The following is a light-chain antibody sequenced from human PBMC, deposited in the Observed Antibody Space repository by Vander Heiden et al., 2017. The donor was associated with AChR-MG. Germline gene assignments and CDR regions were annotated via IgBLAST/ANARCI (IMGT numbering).Light chain of an antibody. CDR2: AAS. CDR3: LQEYAYPWT. CDR1: QGIGND. Sequence: AIQMTQSPSSLSASVGDRVTITCRASQGIGNDLGWYQQKPGQAPKVLIYAASTSQSGVPSRFSGSGSGTDFTLTISSLQPEDFATYYCLQEYAYPWTFGQGTKVEIK. V-gene: IGKV1-6*01. J-gene: IGKJ1*01.